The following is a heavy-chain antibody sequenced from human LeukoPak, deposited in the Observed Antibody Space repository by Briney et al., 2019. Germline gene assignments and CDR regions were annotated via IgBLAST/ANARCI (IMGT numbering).Heavy chain of an antibody. Sequence: TGGSLRLSCTASGFIFSSFWMAWVRQAPGKGLEWVASIKPDGSLQFYGDSVKGRFTISRDNAKNSLYLQMNNLRAEDTALYYCATSYDSSGCDWGQGTLVTVSS. D-gene: IGHD3-22*01. CDR2: IKPDGSLQ. J-gene: IGHJ4*02. CDR3: ATSYDSSGCD. CDR1: GFIFSSFW. V-gene: IGHV3-7*01.